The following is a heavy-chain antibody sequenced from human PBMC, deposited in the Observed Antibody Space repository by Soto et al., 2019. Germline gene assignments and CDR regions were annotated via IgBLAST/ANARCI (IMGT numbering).Heavy chain of an antibody. V-gene: IGHV3-21*01. CDR1: GFTFSSYS. Sequence: GVSLRLSCAASGFTFSSYSMNWVRQAPGKGLEWVSSISSSSSYIYYADSVKGRFTISRDNAKNSLYLQMNSLRAEDTAVYYCARVRYGSGSYYSLPAGACGMEVWGQGTTVTVS. J-gene: IGHJ6*02. D-gene: IGHD3-10*01. CDR2: ISSSSSYI. CDR3: ARVRYGSGSYYSLPAGACGMEV.